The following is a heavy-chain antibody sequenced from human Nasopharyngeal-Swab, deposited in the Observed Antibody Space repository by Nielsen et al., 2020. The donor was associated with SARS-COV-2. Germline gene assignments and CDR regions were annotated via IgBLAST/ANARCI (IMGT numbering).Heavy chain of an antibody. V-gene: IGHV3-74*01. D-gene: IGHD3-16*01. J-gene: IGHJ5*02. CDR2: INEDGSIT. CDR3: GRDLGGRFST. CDR1: GFTFRSYW. Sequence: GESLKISCAASGFTFRSYWMHWVRQVPGKGLVWASRINEDGSITNYADSVEGRFTISRDNAKNTLFLHMNSLRAEDTAVYYCGRDLGGRFSTWGQGTLVTASS.